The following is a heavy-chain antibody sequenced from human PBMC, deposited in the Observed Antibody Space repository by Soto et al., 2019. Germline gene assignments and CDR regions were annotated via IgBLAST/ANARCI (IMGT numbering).Heavy chain of an antibody. CDR3: TKGGLTWGDY. J-gene: IGHJ4*02. Sequence: QVQLQESGPGLVKPSGTLSLTCVVSGGSISSTNWWSWVRQPPGKGLEWIGEIYHSGSTNYNPSLKRRATMSKDKSNNKFSQDWVSVTAADTPVYYCTKGGLTWGDYWGQETLVTVSS. CDR1: GGSISSTNW. CDR2: IYHSGST. V-gene: IGHV4-4*02. D-gene: IGHD7-27*01.